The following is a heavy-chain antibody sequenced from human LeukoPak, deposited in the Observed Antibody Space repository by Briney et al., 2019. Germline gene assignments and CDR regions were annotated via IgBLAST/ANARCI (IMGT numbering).Heavy chain of an antibody. CDR1: GFTFSSYA. CDR2: ISGSGGST. CDR3: AKDGPGPGYDYVWGSYRYPQTFDY. D-gene: IGHD3-16*02. J-gene: IGHJ4*02. Sequence: PGGSLRLSCAASGFTFSSYAMSWVRQAPGKGLEWVSAISGSGGSTYYADSVKGRFTISRDNSKNTLYLQMNSLRAEDTAVYYCAKDGPGPGYDYVWGSYRYPQTFDYWGQGTLVTVSS. V-gene: IGHV3-23*01.